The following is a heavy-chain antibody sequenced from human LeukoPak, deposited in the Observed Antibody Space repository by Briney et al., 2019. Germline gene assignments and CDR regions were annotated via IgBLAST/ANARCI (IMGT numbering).Heavy chain of an antibody. CDR1: GGSFSGYY. D-gene: IGHD2-15*01. V-gene: IGHV4-34*01. CDR3: ARGRLPGGGY. Sequence: SETLSLTCAVYGGSFSGYYRSWIRQPPGKGLEWIGEINHSGSTNYNPSLKSRVTISVDTSKNQFSLKLSSVTAADTAVYYCARGRLPGGGYWGQGTLVTVSS. CDR2: INHSGST. J-gene: IGHJ4*02.